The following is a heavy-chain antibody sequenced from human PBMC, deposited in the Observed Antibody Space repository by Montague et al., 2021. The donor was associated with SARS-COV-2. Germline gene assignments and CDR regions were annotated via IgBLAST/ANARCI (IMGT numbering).Heavy chain of an antibody. CDR1: GFIFSNFA. J-gene: IGHJ3*01. Sequence: SLRLSCAASGFIFSNFAFHWVRQAPGKGLEWVAIITYDGIDKFYADSVKGRFTISRDNSKNTLYPRMNSLTPEDTAIYYCARDRVPPDYRDAFDLWGHGTLVTVSS. CDR2: ITYDGIDK. D-gene: IGHD4/OR15-4a*01. V-gene: IGHV3-30*04. CDR3: ARDRVPPDYRDAFDL.